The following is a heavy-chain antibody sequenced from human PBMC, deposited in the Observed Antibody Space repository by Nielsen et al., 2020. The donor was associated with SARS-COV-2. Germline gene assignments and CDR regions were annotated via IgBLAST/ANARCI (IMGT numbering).Heavy chain of an antibody. V-gene: IGHV4-59*08. D-gene: IGHD5-18*01. CDR2: IYYRGST. CDR1: GGSISSYY. CDR3: ARDVVDTAMVASYGMDV. J-gene: IGHJ6*02. Sequence: SETLSLTCTVSGGSISSYYWSWIRQPPGKGLEWIGYIYYRGSTYYNPSLKSRVTISVDTSKNQFSLKLSSVTAADTALYYCARDVVDTAMVASYGMDVWGQGTTVTVSS.